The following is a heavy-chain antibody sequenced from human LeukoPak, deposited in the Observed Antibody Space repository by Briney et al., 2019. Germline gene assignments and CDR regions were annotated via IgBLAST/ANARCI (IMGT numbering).Heavy chain of an antibody. Sequence: GGSLRLSCAASGFTFSSYGMHWVRQAPGKGPEWVAVISYDGSNKYYADSVKGRFTISRDNSKNTLYLQMNSLRAEDTAVYYCARDQSAANWNWFDPWGQGTLVTVSS. CDR3: ARDQSAANWNWFDP. CDR2: ISYDGSNK. J-gene: IGHJ5*02. CDR1: GFTFSSYG. D-gene: IGHD1-1*01. V-gene: IGHV3-30*03.